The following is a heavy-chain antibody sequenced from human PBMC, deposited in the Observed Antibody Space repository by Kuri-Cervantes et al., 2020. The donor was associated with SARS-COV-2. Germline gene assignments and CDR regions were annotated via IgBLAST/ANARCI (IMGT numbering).Heavy chain of an antibody. D-gene: IGHD4-11*01. Sequence: GESLKISCAASGFTFDDYAMHWVRQALGKGLEWVSRINSDGSSTSYADSVKGRFTISRDNAKNTLYLQMNSLRAEDTAVYYCARDLHTKDSNYYYYGMDVWGQGTTVTVSS. CDR2: INSDGSST. CDR1: GFTFDDYA. J-gene: IGHJ6*02. V-gene: IGHV3-74*01. CDR3: ARDLHTKDSNYYYYGMDV.